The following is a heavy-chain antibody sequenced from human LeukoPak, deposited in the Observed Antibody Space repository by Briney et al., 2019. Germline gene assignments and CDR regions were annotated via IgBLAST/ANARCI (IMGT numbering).Heavy chain of an antibody. CDR1: GFTFSKNG. V-gene: IGHV3-30*03. J-gene: IGHJ4*02. CDR2: ISYDGSNK. Sequence: GGSLRLSCEGSGFTFSKNGMHWVRQAPGKGLEWVAVISYDGSNKYYADSVKGRFTISRDNSKNTLYLQINSLRAEDTAVYYCARDLSVSGGDYLLDYWGQGTLVTVSS. CDR3: ARDLSVSGGDYLLDY. D-gene: IGHD4-17*01.